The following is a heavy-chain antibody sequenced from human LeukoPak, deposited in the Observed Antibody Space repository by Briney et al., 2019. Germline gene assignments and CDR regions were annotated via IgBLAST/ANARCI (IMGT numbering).Heavy chain of an antibody. J-gene: IGHJ6*02. Sequence: PGGSLRLSCAASGFTLSDYWMSWVRQAPGKGLEWVANMDQDGSEENYVDSVKGRFTISRDNAKNSLYLQMNSLRAEDTAVYYCARGTPSSSGWLYYGMDVWGQGTTVTVSS. CDR3: ARGTPSSSGWLYYGMDV. V-gene: IGHV3-7*03. CDR2: MDQDGSEE. D-gene: IGHD6-19*01. CDR1: GFTLSDYW.